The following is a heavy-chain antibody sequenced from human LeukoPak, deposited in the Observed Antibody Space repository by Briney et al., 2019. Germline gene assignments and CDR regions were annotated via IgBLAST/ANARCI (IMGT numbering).Heavy chain of an antibody. V-gene: IGHV3-48*04. CDR1: GFTFSSYG. J-gene: IGHJ4*02. D-gene: IGHD4-17*01. Sequence: PGGSLRLSCAASGFTFSSYGMNWVRQAPGKGLEWVSYITASSSTIYYADSVKGRFTISRDNAKNSLYLQMNSLRAEDTAVYYCAREIRGDFDYWGQGTLVTLSS. CDR3: AREIRGDFDY. CDR2: ITASSSTI.